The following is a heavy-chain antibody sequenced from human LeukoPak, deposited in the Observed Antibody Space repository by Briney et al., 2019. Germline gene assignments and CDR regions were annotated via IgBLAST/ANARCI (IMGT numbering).Heavy chain of an antibody. Sequence: SETLSLTCTVSGGSISSSGYYWGWIRQPPGKGLEWVGNIYYSGRSYYNPSLKSRVTISVDTSKDRSSLRVSSVTAADTAVYYCARLDDYTNTFDYWGQGTLVTVSS. V-gene: IGHV4-39*01. CDR1: GGSISSSGYY. CDR2: IYYSGRS. D-gene: IGHD4-11*01. CDR3: ARLDDYTNTFDY. J-gene: IGHJ4*02.